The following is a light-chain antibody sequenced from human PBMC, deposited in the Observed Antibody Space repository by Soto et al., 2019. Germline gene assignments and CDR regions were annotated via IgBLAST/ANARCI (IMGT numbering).Light chain of an antibody. CDR1: SSNIGGHS. V-gene: IGLV1-51*01. J-gene: IGLJ1*01. Sequence: QSLLTQPPSVSAAPGQTVPISCSGSSSNIGGHSVSWYQQLPGTAPKLLIYDDNKRPSGIPDRFSGPKSGTSATLGITGFQTGDEADYYCGSWDSSLSAYVFGTGTKVTVL. CDR3: GSWDSSLSAYV. CDR2: DDN.